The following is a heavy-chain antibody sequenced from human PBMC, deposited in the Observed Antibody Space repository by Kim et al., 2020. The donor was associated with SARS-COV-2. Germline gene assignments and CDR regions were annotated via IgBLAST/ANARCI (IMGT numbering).Heavy chain of an antibody. V-gene: IGHV3-53*01. CDR2: IYSGLGT. CDR3: ARGSRDLGRLMDV. D-gene: IGHD3-16*01. Sequence: GGSLRLSCAASGFTVSSDYMSWVRQAPGKGLEWVSFIYSGLGTYYADSVKGRFTISRDNSKNTLYLLMNSLRAEDKAVYYCARGSRDLGRLMDVWGQGTT. J-gene: IGHJ6*02. CDR1: GFTVSSDY.